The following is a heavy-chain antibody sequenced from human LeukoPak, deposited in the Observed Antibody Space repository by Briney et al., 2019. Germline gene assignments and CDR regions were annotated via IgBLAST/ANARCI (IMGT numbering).Heavy chain of an antibody. CDR1: GFTFSSFG. D-gene: IGHD2-15*01. V-gene: IGHV3-48*04. CDR2: ISSSGSTI. Sequence: GGSLRLSCAASGFTFSSFGMSWVRQGPGKGLEWVSYISSSGSTIYYADSVKGRFTISRDNAKNSLYLQMNSLRAEDTAVYYCARHRSGGSQDDAFDIWGQGTLVTVSS. J-gene: IGHJ3*02. CDR3: ARHRSGGSQDDAFDI.